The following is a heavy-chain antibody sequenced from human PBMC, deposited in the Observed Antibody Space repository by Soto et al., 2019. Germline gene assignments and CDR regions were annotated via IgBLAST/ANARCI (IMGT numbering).Heavy chain of an antibody. Sequence: PGGSLRLSCASSGFAFSTYWMYWVRQAPGKGLMWVSRIKFDGSSTYYGDSVKGRFTISRDDAKNPLFLQMNSLRVDDTAVYYCAQARGSSSSMRCGLDVRRQGTKVTVSS. J-gene: IGHJ6*02. V-gene: IGHV3-74*01. CDR2: IKFDGSST. CDR1: GFAFSTYW. D-gene: IGHD6-13*01. CDR3: AQARGSSSSMRCGLDV.